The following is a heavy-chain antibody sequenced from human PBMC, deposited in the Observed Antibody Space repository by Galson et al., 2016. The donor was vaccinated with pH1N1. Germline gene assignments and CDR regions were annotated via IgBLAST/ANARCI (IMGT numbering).Heavy chain of an antibody. CDR1: EYTFIGYY. Sequence: VKVSCKASEYTFIGYYIHWMRQAPGHGLACMGRIDPNNGDTHYAQNFQGRVTMTRDTSISTAYMELNSLRSDDTAVYYCARVNTYDSSGYYPFDYWGQGTQVTVSS. J-gene: IGHJ4*02. D-gene: IGHD3-22*01. V-gene: IGHV1-2*06. CDR3: ARVNTYDSSGYYPFDY. CDR2: IDPNNGDT.